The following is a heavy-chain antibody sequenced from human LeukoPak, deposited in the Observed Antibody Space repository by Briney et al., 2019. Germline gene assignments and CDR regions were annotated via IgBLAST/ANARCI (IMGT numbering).Heavy chain of an antibody. D-gene: IGHD5-18*01. J-gene: IGHJ4*02. CDR2: INPNSGGT. CDR3: ARGGTWMQLWVDDFDY. V-gene: IGHV1-2*02. CDR1: GYTFTGYY. Sequence: GASVKVSCKASGYTFTGYYMHWVRQAPGQGLEWMGWINPNSGGTNYAQKFQGRVTMTRDTSISTAYMELSRLRSDDTAVYYCARGGTWMQLWVDDFDYWGQGTLVTVSS.